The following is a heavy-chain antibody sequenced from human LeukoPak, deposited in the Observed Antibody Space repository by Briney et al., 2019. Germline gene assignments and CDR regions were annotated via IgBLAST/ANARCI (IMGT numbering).Heavy chain of an antibody. CDR3: ATGYYNRPFDY. D-gene: IGHD2/OR15-2a*01. Sequence: PGGSLRLSCAASGFTFSDYWMHWVRQAPGKGLVWVSRIKSDGGLTNYADSVKGRFTISRDNTKNTLYLQLNSLRAEDTAVYYCATGYYNRPFDYWGQGTLVTVSS. CDR1: GFTFSDYW. CDR2: IKSDGGLT. V-gene: IGHV3-74*01. J-gene: IGHJ4*02.